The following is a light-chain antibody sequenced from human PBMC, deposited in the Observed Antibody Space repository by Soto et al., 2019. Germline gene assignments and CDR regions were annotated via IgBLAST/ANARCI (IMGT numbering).Light chain of an antibody. CDR3: QQSYSTPYT. CDR2: RAS. CDR1: QAINNN. J-gene: IGKJ2*01. Sequence: DIQLTQSPSSLSASVTDRVTITCRASQAINNNLNWYQQKLGKAPELLIYRASTLQSGVPSRFSGSGSGTDFTLTISSLEHEDFGTYYCQQSYSTPYTFGQG. V-gene: IGKV1-39*01.